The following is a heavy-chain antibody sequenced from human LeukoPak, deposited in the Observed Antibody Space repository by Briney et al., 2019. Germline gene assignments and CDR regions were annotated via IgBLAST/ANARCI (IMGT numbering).Heavy chain of an antibody. CDR1: GFTFSTYS. J-gene: IGHJ4*02. CDR2: IRSSGDII. CDR3: TRDPDALDY. Sequence: GGSLRLCCVASGFTFSTYSMNWVRQAPGKGLEWVSYIRSSGDIIHYADSVRGRFTISRDTAKNVLYLQMNSLRDEDTAVYYYTRDPDALDYWGQGTLVTVSS. V-gene: IGHV3-48*02.